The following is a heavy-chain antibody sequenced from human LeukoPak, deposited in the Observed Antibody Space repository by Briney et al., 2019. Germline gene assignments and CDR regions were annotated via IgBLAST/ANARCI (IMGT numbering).Heavy chain of an antibody. Sequence: GRSLRLSCAASGFTFSSYGMHWVRQAPGKGLEWVAVMWYDGSNKYYADSVKGRFTISRDNSKNTLYLQMNSLRAEDTAVYYCARDEMRYFDWLLYHFDYWGQGTLVTVSS. CDR2: MWYDGSNK. V-gene: IGHV3-33*01. J-gene: IGHJ4*02. CDR1: GFTFSSYG. D-gene: IGHD3-9*01. CDR3: ARDEMRYFDWLLYHFDY.